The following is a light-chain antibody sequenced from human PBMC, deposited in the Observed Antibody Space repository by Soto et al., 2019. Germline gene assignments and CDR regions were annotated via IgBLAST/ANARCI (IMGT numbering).Light chain of an antibody. J-gene: IGKJ1*01. Sequence: EIVLTQSPGTLSLSPGERATLSCRASQTITSNYLAWYQRKAGQATMLLIYGASSRATDIPDRFSGSGSGTDFTLTITSLEPEDVAAYYCQQYAGSPSTFGQGTKVEIK. CDR1: QTITSNY. V-gene: IGKV3-20*01. CDR3: QQYAGSPST. CDR2: GAS.